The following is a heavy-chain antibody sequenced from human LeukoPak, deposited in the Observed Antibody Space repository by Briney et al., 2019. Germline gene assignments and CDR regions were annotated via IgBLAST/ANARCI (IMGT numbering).Heavy chain of an antibody. CDR2: ISYDGSDK. Sequence: PGGSLRLSCAASGFTFSRFGIHWVRQAPGKGLEWVAVISYDGSDKFYADSVKGRFTISRDNSKNTLYLQMNGLGLEDTAVYYCARGGRGYTYGSDFDYWGQGTLVTVSS. CDR3: ARGGRGYTYGSDFDY. CDR1: GFTFSRFG. D-gene: IGHD5-18*01. J-gene: IGHJ4*02. V-gene: IGHV3-30-3*01.